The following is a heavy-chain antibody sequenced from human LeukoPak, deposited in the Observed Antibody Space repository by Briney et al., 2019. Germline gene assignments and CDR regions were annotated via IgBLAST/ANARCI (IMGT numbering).Heavy chain of an antibody. D-gene: IGHD1-26*01. J-gene: IGHJ4*02. CDR3: AGQGGSYSFDF. CDR2: IYYTGTT. CDR1: GGSIRSGSYY. Sequence: SATLSLTCIVSGGSIRSGSYYWGRVRQAPGKGLEWIGSIYYTGTTWYNPSLKSRVTMSVDTSKTQFSLRLSSVTAADMAVYYCAGQGGSYSFDFWGQGALVTVSS. V-gene: IGHV4-39*01.